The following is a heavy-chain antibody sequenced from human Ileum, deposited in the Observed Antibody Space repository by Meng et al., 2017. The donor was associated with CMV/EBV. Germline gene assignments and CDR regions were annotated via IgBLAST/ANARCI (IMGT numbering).Heavy chain of an antibody. Sequence: QVLLQQWGPGLLKPSEALSPTCAVSGEPLNGFFCSWIRQPPGRGLEWIGEVNNRGRTNYNPSLKSRLTISIDTSKRQLSLMVTSVTAADSAIYYCASGRLQFTPSALQHWGPGTLVTVSS. D-gene: IGHD5-24*01. J-gene: IGHJ1*01. V-gene: IGHV4-34*02. CDR3: ASGRLQFTPSALQH. CDR2: VNNRGRT. CDR1: GEPLNGFF.